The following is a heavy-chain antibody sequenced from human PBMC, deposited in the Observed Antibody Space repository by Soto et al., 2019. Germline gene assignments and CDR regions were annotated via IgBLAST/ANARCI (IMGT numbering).Heavy chain of an antibody. V-gene: IGHV3-48*02. Sequence: PGGSLRLSCAASGFSFSSYSMNWVRQAPGKGLEWVSYIISSSSIIYYADSVKGRFTISRDNAKNSVYLQMNSLRDEDTSVYYCARARYDILTGYYFDYWGQGTLVTVSS. CDR2: IISSSSII. CDR3: ARARYDILTGYYFDY. D-gene: IGHD3-9*01. J-gene: IGHJ4*02. CDR1: GFSFSSYS.